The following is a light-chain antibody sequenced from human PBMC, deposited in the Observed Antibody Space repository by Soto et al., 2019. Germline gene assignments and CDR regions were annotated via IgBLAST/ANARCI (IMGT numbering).Light chain of an antibody. V-gene: IGKV3D-20*02. CDR2: DAY. Sequence: EIVLTQSPGTLSLYPWERATLSCRASQSVSSSYLAWYQQKPGQAPRLLIYDAYNRATGIPARFSGSGSGTDFTLTISSLEPEDFSVYYSQQRSNFGQGTRLEIK. J-gene: IGKJ5*01. CDR3: QQRSN. CDR1: QSVSSSY.